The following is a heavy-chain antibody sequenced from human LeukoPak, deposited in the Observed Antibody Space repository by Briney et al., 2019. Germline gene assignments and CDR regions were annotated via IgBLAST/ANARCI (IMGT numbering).Heavy chain of an antibody. CDR3: ARGFDILTGYYRAGFDP. CDR1: GYTFTSYD. V-gene: IGHV1-8*01. CDR2: MNPNSGNT. Sequence: ASVKVSCKASGYTFTSYDINWVRQATGQGLEWMGWMNPNSGNTGYAQKFQGRVTMTRNTSISTAYMELSSLRSEDTAVYYCARGFDILTGYYRAGFDPWGQGTLVTVSS. D-gene: IGHD3-9*01. J-gene: IGHJ5*02.